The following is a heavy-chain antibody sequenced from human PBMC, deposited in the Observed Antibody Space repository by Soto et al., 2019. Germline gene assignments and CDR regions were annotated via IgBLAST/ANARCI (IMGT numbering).Heavy chain of an antibody. D-gene: IGHD2-2*01. CDR1: GYTFTSYG. J-gene: IGHJ5*02. V-gene: IGHV1-3*01. Sequence: ASVKVSCKASGYTFTSYGIHWVRQAPGQRLEWTGWINAGNGNTKYSEKFQGRVTITRDTSASTAYLELSSLRSEDTAVYYCARVGWSGTSGNCSSTSCYGYNWFDPWGQGTLVTVSS. CDR2: INAGNGNT. CDR3: ARVGWSGTSGNCSSTSCYGYNWFDP.